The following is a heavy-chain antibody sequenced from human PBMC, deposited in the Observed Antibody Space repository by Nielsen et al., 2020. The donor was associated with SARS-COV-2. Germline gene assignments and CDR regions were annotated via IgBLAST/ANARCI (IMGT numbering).Heavy chain of an antibody. Sequence: GESLKISCAASGFTFNSFGMHWVRQAPGKGLEWVAVISYDASKEYYSDSVKGRFTISRDNSKNTLYLQMYSLRPDDAAVYYCAKGRYISYTTGFDPWGQGTLVTVSS. CDR3: AKGRYISYTTGFDP. CDR2: ISYDASKE. J-gene: IGHJ5*02. D-gene: IGHD2-8*02. V-gene: IGHV3-30*18. CDR1: GFTFNSFG.